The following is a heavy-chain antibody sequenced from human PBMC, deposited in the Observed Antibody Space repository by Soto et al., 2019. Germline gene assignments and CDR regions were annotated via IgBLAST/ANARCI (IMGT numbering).Heavy chain of an antibody. CDR1: GFTFSSSS. V-gene: IGHV3-48*02. D-gene: IGHD3-3*01. J-gene: IGHJ4*02. Sequence: EVQLVESGGGLVQPGGSLRLSCAASGFTFSSSSMNWVRQAPGKGLEWVSYISSSSSTIYYADSVKGRFTISRDTAKNSLYLQMNSLRDEDTAVYYCARTYYDFWGGYRPQFDYWGQGTLVTVSS. CDR3: ARTYYDFWGGYRPQFDY. CDR2: ISSSSSTI.